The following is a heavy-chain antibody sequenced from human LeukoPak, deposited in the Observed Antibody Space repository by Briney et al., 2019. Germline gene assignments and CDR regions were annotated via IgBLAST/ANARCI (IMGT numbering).Heavy chain of an antibody. J-gene: IGHJ3*02. CDR1: GFTFSDYD. CDR2: IRYDGSDK. CDR3: ARDSYGDLDAFDI. V-gene: IGHV3-30*02. D-gene: IGHD4-17*01. Sequence: GGSLRLSCAASGFTFSDYDIHWVRRAPGKGLEWVAFIRYDGSDKYYADSVKGRFTISRDNSKNTLYLQMNSLRAEDTAVYYCARDSYGDLDAFDIWGQGTMVTVSS.